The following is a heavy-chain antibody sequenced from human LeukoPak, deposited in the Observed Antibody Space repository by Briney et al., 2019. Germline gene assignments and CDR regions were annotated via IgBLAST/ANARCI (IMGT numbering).Heavy chain of an antibody. J-gene: IGHJ4*02. CDR2: ISAYNGNT. Sequence: ASVKVSCKASGYTFTSYGISGVRQAPGQGLEWMGWISAYNGNTNYAQKLQGRVTMTTDTSTSTAYMELRSLRSDDTAVYYCARDQSAYSSGWYSDYWGQGTLVTVSS. CDR1: GYTFTSYG. D-gene: IGHD6-19*01. V-gene: IGHV1-18*01. CDR3: ARDQSAYSSGWYSDY.